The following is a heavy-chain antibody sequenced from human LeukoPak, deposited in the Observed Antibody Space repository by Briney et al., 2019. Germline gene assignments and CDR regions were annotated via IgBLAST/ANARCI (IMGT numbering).Heavy chain of an antibody. Sequence: GGSLRLSCVASGFTLSSHTMNWVRQAPGKGLEWVSSISSSNRFIYYADSVKGRFTISRDNAKNSLYLQMNSLRAEDTAIYYCARDSSYTVTTYEGFDYWGQGSPVTVSS. V-gene: IGHV3-21*01. CDR1: GFTLSSHT. J-gene: IGHJ4*02. CDR2: ISSSNRFI. CDR3: ARDSSYTVTTYEGFDY. D-gene: IGHD4-11*01.